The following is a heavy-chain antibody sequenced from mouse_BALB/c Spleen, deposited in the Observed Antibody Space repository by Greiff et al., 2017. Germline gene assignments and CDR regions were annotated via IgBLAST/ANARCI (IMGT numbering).Heavy chain of an antibody. CDR3: ARIRYWYFDV. CDR1: GFSLTSYG. Sequence: QVQLQQSGPGLVQPSQSLSITCTVSGFSLTSYGVHWVRQSPGKGPEWLGVIWSGGSTDYNAAFISRLSISKDNSKSQVFFKMNSLQADDTAIYYCARIRYWYFDVWGAGTTVTVSS. D-gene: IGHD1-1*01. J-gene: IGHJ1*01. CDR2: IWSGGST. V-gene: IGHV2-4-1*01.